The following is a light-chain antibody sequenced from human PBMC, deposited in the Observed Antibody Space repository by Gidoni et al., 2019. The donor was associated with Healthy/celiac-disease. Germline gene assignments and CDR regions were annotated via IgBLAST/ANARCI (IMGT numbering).Light chain of an antibody. Sequence: DIVLTQSPVTLSLSPGERATLSCRASQSVSSSYLAWYQQKPGQSPRLLIYGASSRATGIPDRFSGSGSGTDFTLTISRLEHEDVAVYYCQQYGSSITFGQGTRLEIK. V-gene: IGKV3-20*01. CDR1: QSVSSSY. CDR2: GAS. J-gene: IGKJ5*01. CDR3: QQYGSSIT.